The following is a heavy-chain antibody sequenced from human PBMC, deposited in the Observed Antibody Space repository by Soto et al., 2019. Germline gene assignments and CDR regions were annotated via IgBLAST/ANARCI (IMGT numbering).Heavy chain of an antibody. CDR3: ARENEQWVAADD. D-gene: IGHD6-19*01. Sequence: GGSLRLSCAASGFTFSDYYMSWIRQAPGKGLEWVSYITSSGSTIYYADSVKGRFTISRDNAKNSLYLQMNSLRAEDTAVYYCARENEQWVAADDWGQGTLVTVSS. V-gene: IGHV3-11*01. CDR2: ITSSGSTI. CDR1: GFTFSDYY. J-gene: IGHJ4*02.